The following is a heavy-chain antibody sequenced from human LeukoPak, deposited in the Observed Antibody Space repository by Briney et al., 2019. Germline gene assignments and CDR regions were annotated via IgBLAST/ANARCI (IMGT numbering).Heavy chain of an antibody. CDR2: IYPGDSDT. Sequence: GESLQISCQGSGYRFTSYWIGWVRQVPGKGLEWMGIIYPGDSDTRYSPSFQGQVTISADKSISTASLQWSSLKASDTAMYYCAAYTSAIAARPPPLGYYYGMDVWGQGTTVTVSS. CDR3: AAYTSAIAARPPPLGYYYGMDV. J-gene: IGHJ6*02. V-gene: IGHV5-51*01. CDR1: GYRFTSYW. D-gene: IGHD6-6*01.